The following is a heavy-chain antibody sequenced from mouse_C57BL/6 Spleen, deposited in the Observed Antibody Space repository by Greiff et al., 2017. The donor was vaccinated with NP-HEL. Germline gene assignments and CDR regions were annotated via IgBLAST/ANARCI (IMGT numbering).Heavy chain of an antibody. CDR3: TRATTVVARWWYFDV. V-gene: IGHV1-15*01. Sequence: VQLQPSGAELVRPGASVTLSCKASGYTFTDYEMHWVKQTPVHGLEWIGAIDPDTGGTAYNQKFKGKAILTADKSSSTAYMELRSLNSEDCAVYYCTRATTVVARWWYFDVWGTGTTVTVSS. D-gene: IGHD1-1*01. CDR2: IDPDTGGT. CDR1: GYTFTDYE. J-gene: IGHJ1*03.